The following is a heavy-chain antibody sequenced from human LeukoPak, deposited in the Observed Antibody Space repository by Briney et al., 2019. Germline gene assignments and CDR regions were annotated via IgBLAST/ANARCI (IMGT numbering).Heavy chain of an antibody. CDR3: ARPSYCGGDCWYYFDY. CDR1: GGTFISYA. Sequence: ASVKVSCKASGGTFISYAISWVRQAPGQGLEWMGGIIPIFGTANYAQKFQGRVTITADESTSTAYMELSSLRSEDTAVYYCARPSYCGGDCWYYFDYWGQGTLVTVPS. J-gene: IGHJ4*02. CDR2: IIPIFGTA. V-gene: IGHV1-69*13. D-gene: IGHD2-21*01.